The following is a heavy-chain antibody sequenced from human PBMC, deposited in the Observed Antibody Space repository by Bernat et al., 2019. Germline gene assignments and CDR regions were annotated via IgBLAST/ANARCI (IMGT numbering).Heavy chain of an antibody. CDR2: ISYDGSNK. CDR1: GFTFSSYG. V-gene: IGHV3-30*03. J-gene: IGHJ6*02. Sequence: LVESGGGVVQPGRSLRLSCAASGFTFSSYGMHWVRQAPGKGLEWVAVISYDGSNKYYADSVKGRFTISRDNSKNTLYLQMNSLRAEDTAMYYCAGDNYGMDVWGQGTTVTVSS. CDR3: AGDNYGMDV.